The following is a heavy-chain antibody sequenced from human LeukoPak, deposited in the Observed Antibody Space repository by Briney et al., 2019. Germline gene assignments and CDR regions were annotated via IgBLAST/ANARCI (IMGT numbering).Heavy chain of an antibody. D-gene: IGHD6-13*01. CDR1: GGSISSGGYY. Sequence: SETLSLTCTVSGGSISSGGYYWSWIRQPPGKGLEWIGEINHSGSTNYNPSLKSRVTISVDTSKNQFSLKLSSVTAADTAVYYCAGGYSSSWYYFDYWGQGTLVTVSS. J-gene: IGHJ4*02. CDR3: AGGYSSSWYYFDY. CDR2: INHSGST. V-gene: IGHV4-39*07.